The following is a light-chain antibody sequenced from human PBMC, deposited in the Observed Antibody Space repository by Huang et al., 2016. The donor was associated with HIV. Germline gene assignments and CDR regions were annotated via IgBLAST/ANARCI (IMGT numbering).Light chain of an antibody. V-gene: IGKV2-30*01. CDR1: QRLVSSDGDIY. Sequence: DVVLTQFPLSLPVTLGQPASIFCKSSQRLVSSDGDIYLNWFQQRPGQSPRRLSYQVSKRDSGVPDRFSGSGAGTLFALRINKVEAEDVAVYYCMQGTHWPGTLGQGTNLEI. CDR2: QVS. J-gene: IGKJ1*01. CDR3: MQGTHWPGT.